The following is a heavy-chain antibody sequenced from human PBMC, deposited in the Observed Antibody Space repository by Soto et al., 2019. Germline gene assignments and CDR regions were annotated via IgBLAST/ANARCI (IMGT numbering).Heavy chain of an antibody. CDR2: ISGSGSTI. V-gene: IGHV3-11*01. J-gene: IGHJ1*01. CDR1: GFTFSDYY. CDR3: ARDCSSSSCYGYFQH. Sequence: PGGSLRLSCAASGFTFSDYYMSWIRQAPGKGLEWVSHISGSGSTIYFADSVKGRFTISRDNAKNSLHLQMNSLRAEDTAVYYCARDCSSSSCYGYFQHWGQGTRVTVSS. D-gene: IGHD2-2*01.